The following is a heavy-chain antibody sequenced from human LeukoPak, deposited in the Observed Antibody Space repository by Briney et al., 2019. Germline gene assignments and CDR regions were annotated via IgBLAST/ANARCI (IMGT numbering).Heavy chain of an antibody. V-gene: IGHV3-74*01. CDR2: INTDGSST. D-gene: IGHD3-10*01. CDR3: ARDTDYYAKGLGY. CDR1: GFTLSNYW. Sequence: GGSLRLSCSASGFTLSNYWIHWVRQAPGTGLVWVSRINTDGSSTNYADSVKGRFTVSRDNAKNTLYLQMNSLRAEDTAIYYCARDTDYYAKGLGYWGQGTLVTVSS. J-gene: IGHJ4*02.